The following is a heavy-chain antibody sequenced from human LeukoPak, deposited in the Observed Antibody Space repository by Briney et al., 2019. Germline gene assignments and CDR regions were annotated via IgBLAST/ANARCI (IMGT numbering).Heavy chain of an antibody. Sequence: ASVKVSCKVSGYTLTELSMHWVRQAPGKGLEWMGGFDPEDGETIYAQKFQGRVTMTEGTSTDTAYMELSSLRSEDTAVYYCALASYSSGWYEGNYWGQGTLVTVSS. CDR3: ALASYSSGWYEGNY. D-gene: IGHD6-19*01. J-gene: IGHJ4*02. CDR2: FDPEDGET. CDR1: GYTLTELS. V-gene: IGHV1-24*01.